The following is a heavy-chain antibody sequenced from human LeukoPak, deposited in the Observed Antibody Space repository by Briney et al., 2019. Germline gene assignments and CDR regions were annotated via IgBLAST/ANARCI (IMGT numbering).Heavy chain of an antibody. J-gene: IGHJ4*02. V-gene: IGHV4-30-2*01. CDR1: GGSISSGDYS. CDR3: ASLSIAKVWY. D-gene: IGHD3-16*01. CDR2: VSHSGST. Sequence: SQTLSLTCAVSGGSISSGDYSWSWIRQPPGEGLEWIGYVSHSGSTYYNPSLKSRVTISVDRSKNQFSLKLSSVTAADTAVYYCASLSIAKVWYWGQGTLVTVSS.